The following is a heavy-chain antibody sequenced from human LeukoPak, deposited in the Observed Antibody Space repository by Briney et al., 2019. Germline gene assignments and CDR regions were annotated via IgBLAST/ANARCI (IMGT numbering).Heavy chain of an antibody. CDR3: AREKNLGT. CDR2: IKEDGSDK. CDR1: GFTFGSYW. D-gene: IGHD1-14*01. V-gene: IGHV3-7*05. Sequence: GGSLRLSCAASGFTFGSYWMSWVRQAPGKRLEWEATIKEDGSDKYYVDSVKGRFTISRDNVKNSVYLQMNSLRAEDTAVYYCAREKNLGTWGQGTLVTVSS. J-gene: IGHJ4*02.